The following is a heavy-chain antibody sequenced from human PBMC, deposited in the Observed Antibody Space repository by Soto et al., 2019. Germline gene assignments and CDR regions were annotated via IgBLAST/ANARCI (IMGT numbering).Heavy chain of an antibody. Sequence: PGGSLRLSCAASGFTFSDYYMSWIRQAPGKGLEWVSYISSSGSTIYHADSVRGRFTISRDNAKNSLYLQMNSLRAEDTAVYYCARVTRIVGATTVVWFDPWGQGTLVTVSS. CDR1: GFTFSDYY. V-gene: IGHV3-11*01. CDR3: ARVTRIVGATTVVWFDP. CDR2: ISSSGSTI. D-gene: IGHD1-26*01. J-gene: IGHJ5*02.